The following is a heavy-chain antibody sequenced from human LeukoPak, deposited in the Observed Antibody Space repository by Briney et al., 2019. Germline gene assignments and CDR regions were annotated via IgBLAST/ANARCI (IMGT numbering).Heavy chain of an antibody. Sequence: GASVKVSCKASGYTFTGYYMHWVRQAPGQGLEWMGWINPNSGGTNYAQKFQGRVTMTRDTSISTAYMELSRLRSDDTAVYYCATGYYYDYSGYPDYWGQGTLVTVSS. CDR1: GYTFTGYY. V-gene: IGHV1-2*02. CDR2: INPNSGGT. CDR3: ATGYYYDYSGYPDY. J-gene: IGHJ4*02. D-gene: IGHD3-22*01.